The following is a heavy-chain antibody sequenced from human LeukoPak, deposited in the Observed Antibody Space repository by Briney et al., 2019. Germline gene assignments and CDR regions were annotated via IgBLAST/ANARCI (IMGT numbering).Heavy chain of an antibody. CDR2: IYTSGST. D-gene: IGHD3-10*01. CDR3: ARAYGSGSPYFHYYYGMDV. V-gene: IGHV4-4*07. J-gene: IGHJ6*02. Sequence: SETLSLTCTVSGGSISSYYWSWIRQPAGKGLEWIGRIYTSGSTNYNPSLKSRVTMSVDTSKNQFSLKLSSVTAADTAVYYCARAYGSGSPYFHYYYGMDVWGQGTTVTVSS. CDR1: GGSISSYY.